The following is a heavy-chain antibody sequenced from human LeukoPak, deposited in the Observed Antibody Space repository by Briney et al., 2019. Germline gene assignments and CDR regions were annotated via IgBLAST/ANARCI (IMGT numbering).Heavy chain of an antibody. CDR3: ARLPDYYDSSGYRRWYYFDY. Sequence: SETLSLTCTVSGGSISSSSYYWGWIRQPPGKGLEWIGSIYYSGSTHYNPSLKSRVTISVDTSKNQFSLKLSSVTAADTAVYYCARLPDYYDSSGYRRWYYFDYWGQGTLVTVSS. V-gene: IGHV4-39*01. J-gene: IGHJ4*02. CDR1: GGSISSSSYY. D-gene: IGHD3-22*01. CDR2: IYYSGST.